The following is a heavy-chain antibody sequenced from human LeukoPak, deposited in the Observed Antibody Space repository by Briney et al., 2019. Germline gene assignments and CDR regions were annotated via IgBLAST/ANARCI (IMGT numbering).Heavy chain of an antibody. J-gene: IGHJ3*02. D-gene: IGHD4-17*01. Sequence: ASVKVSCKASGYSFIGYHMHWVRPAPGQGLEWMGWTNPNTGGTKYAQKFQGRVTMTRDTSISTAYMELSRLRSDDTAVYYCARDPGTVTTVGGAFDIWGQGTMVTVSS. CDR1: GYSFIGYH. CDR2: TNPNTGGT. V-gene: IGHV1-2*02. CDR3: ARDPGTVTTVGGAFDI.